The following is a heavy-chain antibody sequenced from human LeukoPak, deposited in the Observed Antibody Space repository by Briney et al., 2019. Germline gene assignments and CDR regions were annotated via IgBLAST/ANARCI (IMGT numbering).Heavy chain of an antibody. J-gene: IGHJ6*03. Sequence: GASVKVSCKASGYTFTSYYMHWMRQAPGQGLEWMGIINPSGGSTSYAQKFQGRVTMTRDMSTSTVYMELSSLRSEDSAVYYCARTVVSGDYYYYYMDVWGKGTTVTVSS. V-gene: IGHV1-46*01. D-gene: IGHD2-8*02. CDR3: ARTVVSGDYYYYYMDV. CDR1: GYTFTSYY. CDR2: INPSGGST.